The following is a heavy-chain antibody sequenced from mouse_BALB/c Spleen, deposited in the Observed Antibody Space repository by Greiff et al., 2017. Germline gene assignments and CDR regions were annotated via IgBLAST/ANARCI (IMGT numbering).Heavy chain of an antibody. CDR2: IWAGGST. J-gene: IGHJ4*01. V-gene: IGHV2-9*02. D-gene: IGHD2-1*01. Sequence: VKLMESGPGLVAPSQSLSITCTVSGFSLTSYGVHWVRQPPGKGLEWLGVIWAGGSTNYNSALMSRLSISKDNSKSQVFLKMNSLQTDDTAMYYCARGGYYGNYEAMDYWGQGTSVTVSS. CDR1: GFSLTSYG. CDR3: ARGGYYGNYEAMDY.